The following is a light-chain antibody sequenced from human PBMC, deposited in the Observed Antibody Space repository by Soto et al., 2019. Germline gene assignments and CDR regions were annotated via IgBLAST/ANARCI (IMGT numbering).Light chain of an antibody. J-gene: IGKJ1*01. CDR1: QSVRNSY. CDR2: GAS. V-gene: IGKV3-20*01. CDR3: QQYGSSPWA. Sequence: EIVLTQSPGNLSLSPGERATLSCRASQSVRNSYLAWHQHKPGQAPRLLNYGASTMATGIPGRFSGSGSGTDFTLTISRLEPEDFAVYYCQQYGSSPWALGQGTKVEI.